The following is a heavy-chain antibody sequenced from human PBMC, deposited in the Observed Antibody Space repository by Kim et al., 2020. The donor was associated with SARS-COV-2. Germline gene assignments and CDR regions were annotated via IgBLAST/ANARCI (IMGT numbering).Heavy chain of an antibody. D-gene: IGHD3-22*01. V-gene: IGHV4-39*01. CDR2: IYYSGST. CDR3: ARLMCISMIVVVIPTGWFDP. Sequence: SETLSLTCTVSGGSISSSSYYWGWIRQPPGKGLEWIGSIYYSGSTYYNPSLKSRVTISVDTSKNQFSLKLSSVTAADTAVYYCARLMCISMIVVVIPTGWFDPWGQGTLVTVS. CDR1: GGSISSSSYY. J-gene: IGHJ5*02.